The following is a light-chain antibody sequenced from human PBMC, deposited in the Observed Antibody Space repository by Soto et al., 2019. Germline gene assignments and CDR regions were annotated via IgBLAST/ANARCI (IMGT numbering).Light chain of an antibody. J-gene: IGLJ2*01. CDR2: EDK. Sequence: NFMLTQPHSVSESPGKTVTISCTGSSGSIASNYGQWYQQRPGSAPTTVIYEDKQRPSGVPDRFSGSIDSSSNSASLTISGLKTEDEADYYCQSYDSSNQVVFGGGTKLTVL. CDR1: SGSIASNY. V-gene: IGLV6-57*02. CDR3: QSYDSSNQVV.